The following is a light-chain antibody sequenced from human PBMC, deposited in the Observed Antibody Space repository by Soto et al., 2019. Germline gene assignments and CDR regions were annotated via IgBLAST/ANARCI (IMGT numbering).Light chain of an antibody. V-gene: IGLV2-14*01. CDR3: SSYTVSSNLPYV. J-gene: IGLJ1*01. CDR2: EVT. Sequence: QSVLTQPASVSGSPGQSITISCTGTSSDIGAYNYVSWYQHHPNKAPKLLIYEVTSRPYGVSQRFSASKSGNTASLTISAVQPEDEADYYCSSYTVSSNLPYVFGTGTKLTVL. CDR1: SSDIGAYNY.